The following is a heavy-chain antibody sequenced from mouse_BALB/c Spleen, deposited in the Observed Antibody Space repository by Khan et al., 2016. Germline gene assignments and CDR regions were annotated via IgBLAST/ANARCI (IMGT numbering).Heavy chain of an antibody. CDR3: ARGYDWYFDV. CDR2: INPGSGGT. Sequence: QVQLQQSGAELVRPGTSVKVSCKASGYAFTIYLIEWVKQRPGQGLEWIGVINPGSGGTKYNEKFKGQATLTADKSSSTAYMQLSSLTSDDSAVYVCARGYDWYFDVWGAGTTVTVSS. V-gene: IGHV1-54*01. CDR1: GYAFTIYL. J-gene: IGHJ1*01. D-gene: IGHD2-14*01.